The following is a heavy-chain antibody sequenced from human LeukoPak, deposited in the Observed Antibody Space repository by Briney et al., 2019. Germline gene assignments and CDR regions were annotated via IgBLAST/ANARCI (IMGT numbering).Heavy chain of an antibody. CDR3: ARDSPNWNLDIDYYYGMDV. Sequence: GASVTVSCKASAYTFTSYGISWVRQAPGQGLEWMGWISPFTGHTYYTPKLQGRITMTTDTSTNTAYMELRSLRSDDTAVYYCARDSPNWNLDIDYYYGMDVWGQGTTVTVSS. V-gene: IGHV1-18*01. D-gene: IGHD1-1*01. CDR2: ISPFTGHT. J-gene: IGHJ6*02. CDR1: AYTFTSYG.